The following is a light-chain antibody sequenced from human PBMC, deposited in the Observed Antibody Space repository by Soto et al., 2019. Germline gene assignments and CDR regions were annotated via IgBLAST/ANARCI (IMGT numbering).Light chain of an antibody. CDR1: QAISND. CDR3: LQYNNFPWT. CDR2: LAT. V-gene: IGKV1-17*01. J-gene: IGKJ1*01. Sequence: DIQMTQSPSSLSASIGDRVTITCRASQAISNDLGWFQQKPGKAPERLIYLATTLQSGVPSRFSGSGSGTEFTLTINSLQPEDFATYYCLQYNNFPWTFGQGTKVEIK.